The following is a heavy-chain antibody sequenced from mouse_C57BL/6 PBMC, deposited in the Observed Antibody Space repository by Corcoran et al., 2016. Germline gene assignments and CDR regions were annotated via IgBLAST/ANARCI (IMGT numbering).Heavy chain of an antibody. CDR3: ARSGITTGRGFAY. D-gene: IGHD1-1*01. V-gene: IGHV1-81*01. Sequence: QVQLQQSGAELARPGASVKLSCKASGYTFTSYGISWVKQRTGQGLEWIGEIYPRSGNTYYNEKFKGKATLTADKSSSTAYMELRSLTSEDSAVYFCARSGITTGRGFAYWGQGTLVTVSA. CDR2: IYPRSGNT. J-gene: IGHJ3*01. CDR1: GYTFTSYG.